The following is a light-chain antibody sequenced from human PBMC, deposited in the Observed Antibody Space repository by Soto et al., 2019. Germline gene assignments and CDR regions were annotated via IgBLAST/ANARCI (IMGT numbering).Light chain of an antibody. CDR1: QSVSSN. V-gene: IGKV3-15*01. Sequence: SVMTQSPATLSVSPGERATLSCRASQSVSSNLAWYQQKPGQAPRLLIYGASTRATGIPARFSGSGSGTEFTLTISSLQSEDFAVYYCQQYNNWLTWTFGQGTKVEIK. CDR2: GAS. J-gene: IGKJ1*01. CDR3: QQYNNWLTWT.